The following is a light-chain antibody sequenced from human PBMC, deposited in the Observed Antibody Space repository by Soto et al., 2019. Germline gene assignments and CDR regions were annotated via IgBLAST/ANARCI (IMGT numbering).Light chain of an antibody. CDR2: APS. CDR3: QQRYNSPQT. CDR1: QSVINY. Sequence: EIVLTQSPATLSLSPGERATLSCRASQSVINYLAWYQQKPGQAPRLLIYAPSNRATGIPVRFSGSGSGTDFTLSISSLEPEDFAVYYCQQRYNSPQTFGQGTKVEIK. V-gene: IGKV3-11*01. J-gene: IGKJ1*01.